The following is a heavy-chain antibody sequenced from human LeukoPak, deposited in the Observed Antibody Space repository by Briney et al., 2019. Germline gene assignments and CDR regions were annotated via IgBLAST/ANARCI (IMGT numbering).Heavy chain of an antibody. Sequence: LTGGSLRLSCAASGFTFSSYSMNWVRQAPGKGLEWVSGINWNGGSTGYADSVKGRFTISRDNAKNSLYLQMNSLRAEDTALYYCARDRSILTVTTIYYFDYWGQGTLVTVSS. CDR1: GFTFSSYS. V-gene: IGHV3-20*04. CDR2: INWNGGST. CDR3: ARDRSILTVTTIYYFDY. D-gene: IGHD4-11*01. J-gene: IGHJ4*02.